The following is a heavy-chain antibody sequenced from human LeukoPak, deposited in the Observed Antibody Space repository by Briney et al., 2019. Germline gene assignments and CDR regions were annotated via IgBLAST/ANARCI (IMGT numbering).Heavy chain of an antibody. D-gene: IGHD2-21*02. V-gene: IGHV3-9*01. CDR1: GFTFDDYA. CDR2: ISWNSGSI. J-gene: IGHJ5*02. CDR3: ARGSSGRLLSSWFDP. Sequence: ALRLPCAASGFTFDDYAMHWVRQAPGKGLEWASGISWNSGSIGYADSVKGRFTISRDNAKNSLYLQMNSLRVEDTAIYYCARGSSGRLLSSWFDPWGQGTLVTVSS.